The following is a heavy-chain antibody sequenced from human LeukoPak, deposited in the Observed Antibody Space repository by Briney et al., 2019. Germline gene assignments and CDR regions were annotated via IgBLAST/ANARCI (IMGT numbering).Heavy chain of an antibody. J-gene: IGHJ4*02. D-gene: IGHD6-13*01. CDR1: GDSISSNNW. CDR2: IHHSGST. V-gene: IGHV4-4*02. CDR3: ARGWGQQLRPRPLFDY. Sequence: SGTLSLTCAVSGDSISSNNWWTWVRQPPGKGLEWTGEIHHSGSTHYNPSLKNRVTISVDKSKNQFSLKLSSVTAADTAVYYCARGWGQQLRPRPLFDYWGQGTLVPVSS.